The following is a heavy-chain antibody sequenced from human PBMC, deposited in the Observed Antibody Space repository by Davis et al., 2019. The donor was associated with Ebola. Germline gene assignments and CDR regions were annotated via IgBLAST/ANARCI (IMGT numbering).Heavy chain of an antibody. Sequence: VKVSCKASGGTFSSYTISWVRQAPGQGLEWMGRIIPILGIANYAQKFQGRVTITADKSTSTAYMELSSLRSEDTAVYFCARGGVAYSDLDYWGQGTLVAVSS. CDR2: IIPILGIA. CDR3: ARGGVAYSDLDY. J-gene: IGHJ4*02. V-gene: IGHV1-69*02. CDR1: GGTFSSYT. D-gene: IGHD2-21*01.